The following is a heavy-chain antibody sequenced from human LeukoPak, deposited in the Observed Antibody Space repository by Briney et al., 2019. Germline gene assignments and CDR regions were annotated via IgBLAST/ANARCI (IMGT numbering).Heavy chain of an antibody. CDR2: MNQDGSEK. CDR3: ARNGFSYGDY. Sequence: GGSLRLSCAASGFTFSTYWMSWVRQAPGKGLEWVANMNQDGSEKYYVDSVKGRFTISRDNTRNSLYLQMSSLRAEDTAVYYCARNGFSYGDYWGQGTLVTVSS. D-gene: IGHD5-18*01. V-gene: IGHV3-7*01. J-gene: IGHJ4*02. CDR1: GFTFSTYW.